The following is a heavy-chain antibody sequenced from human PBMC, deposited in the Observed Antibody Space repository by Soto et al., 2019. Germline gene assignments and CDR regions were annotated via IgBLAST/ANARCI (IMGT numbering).Heavy chain of an antibody. Sequence: PGESLKISCKGSGYSFNSHWIGWVRPIPWKGLEWVGIIYPGDSTTTYSPSFHGQVTISADKSISTAYLQWSSLKASDTAMYYCARGVQMDYYASSGFTLWGQGTLVTVSS. V-gene: IGHV5-51*01. D-gene: IGHD3-22*01. CDR1: GYSFNSHW. CDR2: IYPGDSTT. J-gene: IGHJ4*02. CDR3: ARGVQMDYYASSGFTL.